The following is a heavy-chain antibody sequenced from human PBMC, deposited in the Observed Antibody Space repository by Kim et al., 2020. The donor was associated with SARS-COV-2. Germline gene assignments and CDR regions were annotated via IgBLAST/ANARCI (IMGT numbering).Heavy chain of an antibody. V-gene: IGHV1-69*13. Sequence: ASVKVSCKASGGTFSSYAISWVRQAPGQGLEWMGGIIPIFGTANYAQKFQGRVTITADESTSTAYMELSSVRSEDTAVYYCARGRAGYSPKPDYYYYGMDVWGQGTTVTVSS. CDR1: GGTFSSYA. J-gene: IGHJ6*02. CDR3: ARGRAGYSPKPDYYYYGMDV. CDR2: IIPIFGTA. D-gene: IGHD5-18*01.